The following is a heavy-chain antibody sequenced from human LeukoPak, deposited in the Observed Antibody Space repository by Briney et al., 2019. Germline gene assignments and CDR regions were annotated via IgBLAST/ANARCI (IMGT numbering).Heavy chain of an antibody. J-gene: IGHJ6*03. Sequence: SETLSLTCTVSGGSISSYYWSWIRQPPGKGLEWIGYIYYSGSTNYNPSLKSRVTISVDTSKNQFSLKLSSVTAADTAVYYCARYWYSSSSTSSSVYYYMDVGGKGTTVTVSS. CDR2: IYYSGST. V-gene: IGHV4-59*01. D-gene: IGHD6-6*01. CDR3: ARYWYSSSSTSSSVYYYMDV. CDR1: GGSISSYY.